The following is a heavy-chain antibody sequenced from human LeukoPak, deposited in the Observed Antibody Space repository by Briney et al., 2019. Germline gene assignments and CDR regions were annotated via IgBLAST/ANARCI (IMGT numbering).Heavy chain of an antibody. D-gene: IGHD6-19*01. CDR3: ARDPEGQWLVASNYGMDV. Sequence: GASVKVSCKASGYAFTSYYMHWVRQAPGQGLEWMGIINPSGGSTSYAQKFQGRVTMTRDTSTSTVYMELSSLRSEDTAVYYCARDPEGQWLVASNYGMDVWGQGTTVTVSS. CDR2: INPSGGST. CDR1: GYAFTSYY. J-gene: IGHJ6*02. V-gene: IGHV1-46*01.